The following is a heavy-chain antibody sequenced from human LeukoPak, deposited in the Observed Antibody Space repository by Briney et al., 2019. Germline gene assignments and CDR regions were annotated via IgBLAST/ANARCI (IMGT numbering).Heavy chain of an antibody. V-gene: IGHV4-39*01. CDR3: SRSVTTSYYYYGMDV. CDR1: DGSISSSSYF. Sequence: SETLSLTCTVSDGSISSSSYFWGWVRQPPGMRLEWVGNIYYSGSTFYNPSLKSRVTISVDTSKNQFSLKLSSVTAADTAVYYCSRSVTTSYYYYGMDVWGQGTTVTVSS. CDR2: IYYSGST. D-gene: IGHD3-3*01. J-gene: IGHJ6*02.